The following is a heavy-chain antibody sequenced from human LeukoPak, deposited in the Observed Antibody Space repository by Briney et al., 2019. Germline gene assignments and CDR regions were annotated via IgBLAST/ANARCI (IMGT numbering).Heavy chain of an antibody. CDR2: ISAYNGNT. CDR3: ARDLPGYCSSTSCYTVAFDI. D-gene: IGHD2-2*02. CDR1: GYTFTSYG. Sequence: GASVKVSCKASGYTFTSYGISWVRQAPGQGLEWMGWISAYNGNTNYAQKLQGRVTMTTDTSTSTAYMELRSLRSDDTAVYYCARDLPGYCSSTSCYTVAFDIWGQGTMVTVSS. V-gene: IGHV1-18*01. J-gene: IGHJ3*02.